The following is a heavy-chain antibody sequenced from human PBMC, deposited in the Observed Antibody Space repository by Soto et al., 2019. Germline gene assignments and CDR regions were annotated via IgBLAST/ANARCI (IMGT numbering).Heavy chain of an antibody. J-gene: IGHJ6*02. V-gene: IGHV4-59*01. D-gene: IGHD3-9*01. CDR3: ARGDDILTAYGMDV. Sequence: QLQESGPGLVKPWETLSLTCTVSGGSISYYYWNWIRQPPGKGLEWIGNIHYSASPIYTPSLESRVTTSLDMSQNHFSLKLSSVTAPDTAVYYRARGDDILTAYGMDVLGQGTTVTVAS. CDR1: GGSISYYY. CDR2: IHYSASP.